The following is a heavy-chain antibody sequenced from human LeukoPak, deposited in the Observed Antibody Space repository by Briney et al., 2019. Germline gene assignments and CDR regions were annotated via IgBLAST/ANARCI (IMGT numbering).Heavy chain of an antibody. V-gene: IGHV3-23*01. CDR3: AKDLRGYYDLEAFFDY. D-gene: IGHD3-3*01. Sequence: GGSLRLSCAASGFTFSRYAMSWVRQAPGKGLEWVSGLSGSGDITYYADSVKGRFTISRDNSKNTLYLQMNSLRAEDTAIYYWAKDLRGYYDLEAFFDYWGQGTLVTVSS. CDR2: LSGSGDIT. CDR1: GFTFSRYA. J-gene: IGHJ4*02.